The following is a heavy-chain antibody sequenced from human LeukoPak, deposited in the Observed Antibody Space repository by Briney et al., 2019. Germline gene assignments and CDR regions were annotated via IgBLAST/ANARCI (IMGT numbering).Heavy chain of an antibody. CDR1: GFTFSRNA. J-gene: IGHJ4*02. Sequence: GGSLRLSCAASGFTFSRNAMSWVRQAPGKGLEWVSAISGSGGSTYYADSVKGRFTISRDNSKSTLNLQMNSLRVEDTAVYYCAKDPRASSAYYYDRPGYWGQGTLVTVSS. CDR2: ISGSGGST. V-gene: IGHV3-23*01. D-gene: IGHD3-22*01. CDR3: AKDPRASSAYYYDRPGY.